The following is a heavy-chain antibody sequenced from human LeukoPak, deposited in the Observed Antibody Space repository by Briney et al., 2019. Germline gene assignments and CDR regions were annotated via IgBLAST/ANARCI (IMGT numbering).Heavy chain of an antibody. D-gene: IGHD3-10*02. CDR2: ISTSSSYI. CDR1: GFTFSSYS. J-gene: IGHJ6*04. Sequence: GGSLRLSCTVSGFTFSSYSMNWVRHAPGKRLEWVSSISTSSSYIYYADSVKGRFTISRDNARNSLYLQMNTLRAEDTAVYSCAELGITMIGGVWGKGTTVTISS. CDR3: AELGITMIGGV. V-gene: IGHV3-21*01.